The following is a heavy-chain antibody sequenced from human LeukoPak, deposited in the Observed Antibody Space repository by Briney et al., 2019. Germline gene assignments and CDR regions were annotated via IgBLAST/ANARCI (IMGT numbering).Heavy chain of an antibody. D-gene: IGHD4-17*01. CDR1: GGSMSPYH. CDR2: IYYSGST. Sequence: SSETLSLTCTVSGGSMSPYHWGWTRQPPGKGLEWIGYIYYSGSTNYNPSLKSRVTISVDTSKNQFSLKLSSVTAADTAVYYCARVLHYGEYHLCYFDYWGQGTLVTVSS. CDR3: ARVLHYGEYHLCYFDY. J-gene: IGHJ4*02. V-gene: IGHV4-59*01.